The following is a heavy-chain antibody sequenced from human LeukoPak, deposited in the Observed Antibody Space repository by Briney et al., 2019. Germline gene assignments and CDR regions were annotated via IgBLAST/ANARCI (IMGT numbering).Heavy chain of an antibody. CDR2: ISYDGSNK. J-gene: IGHJ6*02. D-gene: IGHD1-26*01. CDR3: ASGGQTELYGMDV. V-gene: IGHV3-30-3*01. Sequence: GGSLRLSCAASGFTFSSYAMHWVRQAPGKGLEWGAVISYDGSNKYYADSVKGRFTISRDNSKNTLYLQMNSLRAEDTAVYYCASGGQTELYGMDVWGQGTTVTVSS. CDR1: GFTFSSYA.